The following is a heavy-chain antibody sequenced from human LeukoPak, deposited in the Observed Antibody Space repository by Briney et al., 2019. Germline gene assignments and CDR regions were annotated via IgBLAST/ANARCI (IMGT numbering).Heavy chain of an antibody. D-gene: IGHD4-4*01. V-gene: IGHV3-30*18. CDR3: AKDLNYYSNYVFDY. J-gene: IGHJ4*02. Sequence: GGSLRLSCAASGFTFSSYGMHWVRQAPGKGLEWVAVISYDGGNKYYADSVKGRFTISRDNSKNTLYLQMNSLRAEDTAVYYCAKDLNYYSNYVFDYWGQGTLVTVSS. CDR2: ISYDGGNK. CDR1: GFTFSSYG.